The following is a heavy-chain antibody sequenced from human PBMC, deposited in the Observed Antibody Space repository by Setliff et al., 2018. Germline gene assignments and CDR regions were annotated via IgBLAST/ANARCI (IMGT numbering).Heavy chain of an antibody. CDR1: GYSISSGHF. D-gene: IGHD2-2*01. Sequence: SETLSLTCGGSGYSISSGHFWGWIRQPPGKGLEWLGNIFHSGSTYYNPTLNSRVTMSVDTSKNQFSLMLTSVTAADTAVYDCARGRPPLVGDYSMDVWGQGTTVTVSS. V-gene: IGHV4-38-2*01. J-gene: IGHJ6*02. CDR2: IFHSGST. CDR3: ARGRPPLVGDYSMDV.